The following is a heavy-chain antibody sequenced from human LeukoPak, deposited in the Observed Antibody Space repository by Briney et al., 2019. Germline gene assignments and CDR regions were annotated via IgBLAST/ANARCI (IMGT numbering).Heavy chain of an antibody. J-gene: IGHJ4*02. CDR2: ISSSSSYI. V-gene: IGHV3-21*01. CDR1: GFTFSSYS. Sequence: GGSLRLSCAASGFTFSSYSMNWVRQAPGKGLEWVSSISSSSSYIYYADSVKGRFTISRDNSKNTLYLQMNSLRAEDTAVYYCASDTTSGSTPYFDYWGQGTLVTVSS. D-gene: IGHD5-12*01. CDR3: ASDTTSGSTPYFDY.